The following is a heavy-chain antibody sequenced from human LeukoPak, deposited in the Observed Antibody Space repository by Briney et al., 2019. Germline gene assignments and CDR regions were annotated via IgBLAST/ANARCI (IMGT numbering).Heavy chain of an antibody. V-gene: IGHV4-39*01. CDR1: GRSISSSSYY. CDR2: IYYSGST. J-gene: IGHJ4*02. CDR3: ARPGHHGVHDY. Sequence: SSETLSLTCTVSGRSISSSSYYWGWIRQPPGKGLEWIGSIYYSGSTSYNPSLKSRVTISVETSKNQFSLKLTPVTAADTTLYYCARPGHHGVHDYSGPGTLVTVSS. D-gene: IGHD2-8*01.